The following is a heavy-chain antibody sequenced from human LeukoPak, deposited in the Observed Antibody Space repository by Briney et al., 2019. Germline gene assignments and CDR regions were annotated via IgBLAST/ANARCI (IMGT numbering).Heavy chain of an antibody. J-gene: IGHJ4*02. Sequence: SETLSLTCTVSGGSISSSSYYWGWIRQPPGKGLEWIGSIYYSGSTYYNPSLKSRVTISVDTSKNQFSLKLSSVTAADTAVYYCARAVHYYDSSGYSYYFDYWGQGTLVTVSS. CDR1: GGSISSSSYY. D-gene: IGHD3-22*01. CDR2: IYYSGST. V-gene: IGHV4-39*01. CDR3: ARAVHYYDSSGYSYYFDY.